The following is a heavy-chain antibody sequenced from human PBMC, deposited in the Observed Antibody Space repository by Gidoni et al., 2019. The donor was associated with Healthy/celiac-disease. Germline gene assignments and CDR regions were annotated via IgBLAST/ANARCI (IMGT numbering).Heavy chain of an antibody. J-gene: IGHJ4*02. D-gene: IGHD3-22*01. CDR2: IYYRGST. V-gene: IGHV4-39*01. Sequence: QLQLQESGPGLVKPSEPLSLTCPVSGGSISSSSYYWGGIRQPPGKGLDWIGSIYYRGSTYYNPSLKSRCTISVDTSKNQFSLKLSSVTAADTAVYYCARHAAWLGDYDSSGYLDYWGQGTLVTVSS. CDR3: ARHAAWLGDYDSSGYLDY. CDR1: GGSISSSSYY.